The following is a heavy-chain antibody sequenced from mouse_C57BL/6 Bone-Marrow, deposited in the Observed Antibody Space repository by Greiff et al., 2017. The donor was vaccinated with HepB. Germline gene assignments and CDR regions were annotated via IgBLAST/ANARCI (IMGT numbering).Heavy chain of an antibody. J-gene: IGHJ4*01. CDR3: ASQLGDYLYYAMDY. CDR2: IWRGGST. D-gene: IGHD4-1*02. CDR1: GFSLTSYG. Sequence: VQLQQSGPGLVQPSQSLSITCTVSGFSLTSYGVHWVRQSPGKGLEWLGVIWRGGSTDYNAAFMSRLSITKDNSKSQVFFKMNSLQADDTAIYYCASQLGDYLYYAMDYWGQGTSVTVSS. V-gene: IGHV2-5*01.